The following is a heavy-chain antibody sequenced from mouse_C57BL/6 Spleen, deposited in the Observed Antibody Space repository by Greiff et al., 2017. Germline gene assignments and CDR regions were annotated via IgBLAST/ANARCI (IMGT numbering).Heavy chain of an antibody. CDR2: IYPRSGNT. V-gene: IGHV1-81*01. CDR3: ANDYDGGFAY. D-gene: IGHD2-4*01. J-gene: IGHJ3*01. Sequence: QVQLQQSGAELARPGASVKLSCTASGYTFTSYGISWVKQRTGQGLEWIGEIYPRSGNTYYNEKFKGKATLTADKSSSTAYLELRSLTSEDSAVYFCANDYDGGFAYWGQGTLVTVSA. CDR1: GYTFTSYG.